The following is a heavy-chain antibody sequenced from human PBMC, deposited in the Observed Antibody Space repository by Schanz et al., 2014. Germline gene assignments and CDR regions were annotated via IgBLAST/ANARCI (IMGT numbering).Heavy chain of an antibody. CDR3: ARDIQYHYDTSGPVGAFDI. CDR1: GDTFSNLT. J-gene: IGHJ3*02. D-gene: IGHD3-22*01. V-gene: IGHV1-69*08. CDR2: IIPRLGIS. Sequence: QVQLVQSGAEVKKPGSSVKVSCKASGDTFSNLTINWVRQAPGQGLEWMGRIIPRLGISNYAQKFQGRVTITADISTSTAYMDLSSLRSDDTAVYYCARDIQYHYDTSGPVGAFDIWGQGTVVTVSS.